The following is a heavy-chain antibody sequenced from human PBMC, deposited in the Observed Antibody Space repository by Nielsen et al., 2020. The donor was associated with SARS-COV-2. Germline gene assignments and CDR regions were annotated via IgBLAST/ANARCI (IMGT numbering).Heavy chain of an antibody. CDR2: ISVYNGNT. CDR1: GYTFSNYG. Sequence: ASVKVSCKASGYTFSNYGISWVRQAPGQGLEWMGRISVYNGNTKYAQKFQGRVTMTTDTSTNTAYMELRSLRSDDTAVYYCGSYDDYGDYMGGLDYWGQGTLVTVYS. CDR3: GSYDDYGDYMGGLDY. V-gene: IGHV1-18*01. D-gene: IGHD4-17*01. J-gene: IGHJ4*02.